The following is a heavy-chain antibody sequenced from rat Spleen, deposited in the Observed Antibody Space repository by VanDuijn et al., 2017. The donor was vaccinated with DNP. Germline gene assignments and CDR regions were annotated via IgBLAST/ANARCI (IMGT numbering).Heavy chain of an antibody. J-gene: IGHJ3*01. CDR1: GFTFRSYW. Sequence: EVQLVETGGGLVQPGRSLKLSCVASGFTFRSYWMYWIRQAPGKGLEWVATIIYDGSRTYYRDSVKGRFTISRDNAKSTLYLQMDSLRSEDTATYYCATSPGPNWFAYWGQGTLVTVSS. D-gene: IGHD1-4*01. CDR3: ATSPGPNWFAY. V-gene: IGHV5-58*01. CDR2: IIYDGSRT.